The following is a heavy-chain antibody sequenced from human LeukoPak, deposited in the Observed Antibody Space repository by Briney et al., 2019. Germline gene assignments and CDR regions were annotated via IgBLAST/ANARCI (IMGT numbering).Heavy chain of an antibody. D-gene: IGHD6-13*01. CDR3: AGPGIAAAAFDI. CDR2: MNPNSGNT. V-gene: IGHV1-8*01. Sequence: GASVKVSCKASGYTFTSFDINWVRQATGQGLEWMGWMNPNSGNTGYAQKFQGRVTITRNTSISTAYMELSSLRSEDTAVYYCAGPGIAAAAFDIWGQGTMVTVSS. CDR1: GYTFTSFD. J-gene: IGHJ3*02.